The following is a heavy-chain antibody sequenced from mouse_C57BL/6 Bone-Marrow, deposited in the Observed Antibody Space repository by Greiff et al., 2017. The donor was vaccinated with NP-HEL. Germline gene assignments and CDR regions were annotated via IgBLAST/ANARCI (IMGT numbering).Heavy chain of an antibody. CDR3: AIRHYDYDVGFYYAMDY. J-gene: IGHJ4*01. CDR2: IHPSDSDT. V-gene: IGHV1-74*01. Sequence: QVQLQQPGAELVKPGASVKVSCKASGYTFTSYWMHWVKQRPGQGLEWIGRIHPSDSDTNYNQKFKGKATLTVAKYSSKAYMQLSSLTSEDSAVYYCAIRHYDYDVGFYYAMDYWGQGTLVTVSS. D-gene: IGHD2-4*01. CDR1: GYTFTSYW.